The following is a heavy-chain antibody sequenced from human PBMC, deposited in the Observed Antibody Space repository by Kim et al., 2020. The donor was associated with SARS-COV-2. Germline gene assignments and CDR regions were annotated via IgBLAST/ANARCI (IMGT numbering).Heavy chain of an antibody. CDR2: IGGGGSVT. CDR3: AKCRHHTDNDGAF. Sequence: GGSLRLSCAASGFTFSSYALSWVRQAPGKGLEWVSSIGGGGSVTSYIDSVRGRFTISRDNSTSMLYLQIHSLRAEDTAVDYCAKCRHHTDNDGAFWGQGTLGTVSS. CDR1: GFTFSSYA. V-gene: IGHV3-23*01. J-gene: IGHJ4*02. D-gene: IGHD2-15*01.